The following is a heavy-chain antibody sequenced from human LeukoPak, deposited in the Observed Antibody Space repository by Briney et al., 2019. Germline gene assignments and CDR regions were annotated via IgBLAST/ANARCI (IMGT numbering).Heavy chain of an antibody. Sequence: GGSLRLSCAASGVTLSPYGMHWVRQAPGKGLEWVAVISYEGGTQHHADSVKGRFVISRDNPRNTLYLQMNILRTEDAAVYYCAKEGTPQVSTWYDLWGQGTQVIVSS. V-gene: IGHV3-30*18. D-gene: IGHD3-10*01. CDR2: ISYEGGTQ. J-gene: IGHJ5*02. CDR3: AKEGTPQVSTWYDL. CDR1: GVTLSPYG.